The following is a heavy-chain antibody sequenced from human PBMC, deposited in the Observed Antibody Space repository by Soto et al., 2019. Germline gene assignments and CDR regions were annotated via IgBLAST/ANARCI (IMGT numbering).Heavy chain of an antibody. D-gene: IGHD3-3*01. CDR3: ARGNTIFGVVDY. CDR2: IIPIFGTA. Sequence: GASVKVSCKASGGTLSSYAISWVRQAPGQGLEWMGGIIPIFGTANYAQKFQGRVTITADESTSTAYMELSSLRSEDTAVYYCARGNTIFGVVDYWGQGTLVTVSS. J-gene: IGHJ4*02. V-gene: IGHV1-69*13. CDR1: GGTLSSYA.